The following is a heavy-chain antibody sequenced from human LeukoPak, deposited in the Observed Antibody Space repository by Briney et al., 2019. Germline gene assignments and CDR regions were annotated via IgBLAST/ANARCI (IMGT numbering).Heavy chain of an antibody. CDR3: ASWDSGSYRDYYYYGMDV. V-gene: IGHV3-21*01. D-gene: IGHD1-26*01. Sequence: GGSLRLSCAASGFTFSSYSMNWVRQAPGKGLEWVSSISSSSSYIYYADSVKGRFTISRDNAKNSLYLQMNSLRAEDTAVYYCASWDSGSYRDYYYYGMDVWGQGTTVTVSS. CDR1: GFTFSSYS. J-gene: IGHJ6*02. CDR2: ISSSSSYI.